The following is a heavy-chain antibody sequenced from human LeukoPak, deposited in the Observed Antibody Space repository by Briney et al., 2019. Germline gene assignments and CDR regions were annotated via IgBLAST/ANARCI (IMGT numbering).Heavy chain of an antibody. CDR3: AKGMNPSGNRPVFDY. CDR1: GFTFSIYA. D-gene: IGHD1-26*01. Sequence: PGGSLRLSCAASGFTFSIYAMSWVRQAPGKGLEWVSGISGSGDSTYYADSVKGRFTISRDNSKNMLYLQMNSLRAEDTAVYYCAKGMNPSGNRPVFDYWGQGTLVTVSS. CDR2: ISGSGDST. J-gene: IGHJ4*02. V-gene: IGHV3-23*01.